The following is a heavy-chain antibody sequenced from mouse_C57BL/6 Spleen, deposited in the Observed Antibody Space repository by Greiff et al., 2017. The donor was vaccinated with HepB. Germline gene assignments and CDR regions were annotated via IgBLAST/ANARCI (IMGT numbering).Heavy chain of an antibody. CDR1: GFSINSDCY. CDR2: TFYSGIT. CDR3: ARARIYYDYDAGYFDV. V-gene: IGHV3-3*01. D-gene: IGHD2-4*01. J-gene: IGHJ1*03. Sequence: DVKLQESGPSLVRPSQTLSLTCTVTGFSINSDCYWIWIRQFPGNKLEYIGYTFYSGITYYNPSLESRTYITRDTSKNQFSLKLSSVTTEDTATYYCARARIYYDYDAGYFDVWGTGTTVTVSS.